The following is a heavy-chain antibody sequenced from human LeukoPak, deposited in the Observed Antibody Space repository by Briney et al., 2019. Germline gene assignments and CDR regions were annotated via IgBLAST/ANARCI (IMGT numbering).Heavy chain of an antibody. V-gene: IGHV3-53*05. J-gene: IGHJ4*02. CDR1: GFTVSSNY. CDR3: ARGGYYYDSSGLSDY. Sequence: PGGSLRLSCAASGFTVSSNYMSWVRQAPGKGLEWVSVIYSGGSTYYADSVKGRFTISRDNSKNTLYLQMNSLRAEDTAVYYCARGGYYYDSSGLSDYWGQGTLVTVSS. CDR2: IYSGGST. D-gene: IGHD3-22*01.